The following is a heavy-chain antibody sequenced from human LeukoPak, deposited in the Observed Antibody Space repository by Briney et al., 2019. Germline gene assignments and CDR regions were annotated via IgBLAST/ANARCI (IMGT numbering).Heavy chain of an antibody. Sequence: SETLSLTCTVSGGSISSYYWSWIRQPPGKGLEWIGEINHSGSTNYNPSLKSRVTISVDTSKNQFSLKLSSVTAADTAVYYCARDRYDSSGYYYDDYWGQGTLVTVSS. CDR2: INHSGST. CDR1: GGSISSYY. J-gene: IGHJ4*02. CDR3: ARDRYDSSGYYYDDY. D-gene: IGHD3-22*01. V-gene: IGHV4-34*01.